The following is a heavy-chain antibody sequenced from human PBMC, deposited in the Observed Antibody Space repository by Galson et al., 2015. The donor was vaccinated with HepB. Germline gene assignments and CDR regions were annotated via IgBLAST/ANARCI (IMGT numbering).Heavy chain of an antibody. J-gene: IGHJ4*02. D-gene: IGHD6-13*01. CDR3: ARDFRPQRPKDIVATPIGYSSSWFPAAFDY. CDR1: GGTFSSYA. V-gene: IGHV1-69*13. Sequence: SVKVSCKASGGTFSSYAISWVRQAPGQGLEWMGGIIPIFGTANYAQKFQGRVTITADESTSTAYMELSSLRSEDTAVYYCARDFRPQRPKDIVATPIGYSSSWFPAAFDYWGQGTLVTVSS. CDR2: IIPIFGTA.